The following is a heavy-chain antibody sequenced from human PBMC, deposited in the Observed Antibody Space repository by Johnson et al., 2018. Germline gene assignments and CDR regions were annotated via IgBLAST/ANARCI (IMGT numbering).Heavy chain of an antibody. D-gene: IGHD3-10*01. CDR3: ATDYYGSGSSTFYYYYYYRDV. CDR1: GFTFSSYA. V-gene: IGHV3-30-3*01. J-gene: IGHJ6*03. CDR2: ISYDGSNK. Sequence: VQLVESGGGVVQPGRSLRLSCAASGFTFSSYAMHWVRQAPGKGLEWVAVISYDGSNKYYADSVKGRFTISRDTSKNTLYLQMNSLRAEDTAVYYCATDYYGSGSSTFYYYYYYRDVWGKGTTVTVSS.